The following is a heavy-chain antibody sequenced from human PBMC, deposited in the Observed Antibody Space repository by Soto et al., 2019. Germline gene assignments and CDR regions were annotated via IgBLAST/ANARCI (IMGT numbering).Heavy chain of an antibody. V-gene: IGHV1-46*01. Sequence: QVQLVQSGAEVKKPGASVKISCKASGYTFTSFYMNWVRQAPGQGLEWMGMINPSGGSTSYTQKFPGQATMARETSTNTIHLELRSLGFDGTAGYYWARSRYYGSGAYTPDDNWGQGTLVIVSS. D-gene: IGHD3-10*01. J-gene: IGHJ4*02. CDR1: GYTFTSFY. CDR3: ARSRYYGSGAYTPDDN. CDR2: INPSGGST.